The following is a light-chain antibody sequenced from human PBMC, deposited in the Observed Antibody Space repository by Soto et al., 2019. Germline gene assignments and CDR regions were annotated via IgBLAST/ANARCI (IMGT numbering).Light chain of an antibody. V-gene: IGKV3-20*01. CDR3: HQYGSAPIS. J-gene: IGKJ5*01. CDR1: ESVSANY. Sequence: ETVLTQSPGTLSLSPGERATLSCRASESVSANYLAWHQQKPGQAPWLLISGASSRATGIPDRFSGSGSGTDFTLTISRLEPEDFAVYYCHQYGSAPISFGQGTRLEIK. CDR2: GAS.